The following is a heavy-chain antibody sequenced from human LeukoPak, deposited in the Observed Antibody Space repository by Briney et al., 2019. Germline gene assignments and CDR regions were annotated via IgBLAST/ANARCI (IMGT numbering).Heavy chain of an antibody. CDR3: ARGLVGPGIHYYYYYGMDV. J-gene: IGHJ6*02. D-gene: IGHD2-15*01. CDR1: GYTFTSYY. Sequence: GASVKVSCKASGYTFTSYYMHWVRQAPGQGLEWMGIINPSGGSTSYAQKFQGRVTMTRDTSTSTVYMELSSLRSEDTAVYYCARGLVGPGIHYYYYYGMDVWGQGTTVTVSS. V-gene: IGHV1-46*01. CDR2: INPSGGST.